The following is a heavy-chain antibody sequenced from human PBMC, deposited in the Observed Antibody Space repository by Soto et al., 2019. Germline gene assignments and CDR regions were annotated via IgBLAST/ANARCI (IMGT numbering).Heavy chain of an antibody. J-gene: IGHJ4*02. V-gene: IGHV3-48*02. D-gene: IGHD3-10*01. Sequence: EVQLVESGGGLVQPGGSLRLSCAASGFTFSSYSMNWVRQAPGKGLEWVSYISSSSSTIYYADSVKGRFTISRDNAKNSLYLQMNSLRDEDTAVYYCARGPTLSSGSGENDYWGQGTLVTVSS. CDR2: ISSSSSTI. CDR3: ARGPTLSSGSGENDY. CDR1: GFTFSSYS.